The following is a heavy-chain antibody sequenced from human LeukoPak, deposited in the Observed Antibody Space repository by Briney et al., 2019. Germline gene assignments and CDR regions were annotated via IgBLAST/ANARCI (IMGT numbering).Heavy chain of an antibody. CDR3: ARENVVGKWVRWFDP. J-gene: IGHJ5*02. D-gene: IGHD1-26*01. CDR2: INTNTGNP. V-gene: IGHV7-4-1*02. Sequence: GASVKVSCKASGYTFTTYAMNWVLQAPGQGLEWMGWINTNTGNPTYAQGFTGRFVFSLDTSVSTAYLQISSLKAEDTAVYYCARENVVGKWVRWFDPWGQGTLVTVSS. CDR1: GYTFTTYA.